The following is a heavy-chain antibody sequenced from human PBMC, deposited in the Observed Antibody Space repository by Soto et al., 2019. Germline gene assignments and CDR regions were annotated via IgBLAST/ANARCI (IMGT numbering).Heavy chain of an antibody. D-gene: IGHD1-26*01. Sequence: GGSLRLSCAASGSTVTSNYMSWVRQAPGKGLEWVSIIYSGGTTYYADSVKGRFTITRDNSKNTLYLQMNSLRAEDTALYYCAGGGTYELFDYWGQGTLVTVSS. CDR2: IYSGGTT. V-gene: IGHV3-53*01. CDR3: AGGGTYELFDY. J-gene: IGHJ4*02. CDR1: GSTVTSNY.